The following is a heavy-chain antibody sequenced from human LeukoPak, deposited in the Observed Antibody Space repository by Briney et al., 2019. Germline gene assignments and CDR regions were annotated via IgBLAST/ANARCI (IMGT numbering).Heavy chain of an antibody. CDR3: ARDRSLVTAVSGSMNY. V-gene: IGHV1-46*01. J-gene: IGHJ4*02. Sequence: ASVKVSCKASGYTFTSYYMPWVRRAPGQGLELMGIINPSGGSTSYEQKFQGSVTMTRDTSTSTVYMELSSLRSEDTAVYYCARDRSLVTAVSGSMNYWGQGTLVTVSS. CDR1: GYTFTSYY. CDR2: INPSGGST. D-gene: IGHD6-19*01.